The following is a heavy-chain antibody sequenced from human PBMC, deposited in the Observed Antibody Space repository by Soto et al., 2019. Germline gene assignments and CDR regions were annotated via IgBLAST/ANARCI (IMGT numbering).Heavy chain of an antibody. CDR3: AKENYYDSSGYYYGYLDY. CDR2: ISGSGGST. CDR1: GFTFSNYA. Sequence: GGSLRLSCAASGFTFSNYAMSWVRQAPGKGLEWVSAISGSGGSTYYADSVKGRFTISRDNSKNTLYLQMNSLRAEDTAVYYCAKENYYDSSGYYYGYLDYWGQGPLVTV. J-gene: IGHJ4*02. V-gene: IGHV3-23*01. D-gene: IGHD3-22*01.